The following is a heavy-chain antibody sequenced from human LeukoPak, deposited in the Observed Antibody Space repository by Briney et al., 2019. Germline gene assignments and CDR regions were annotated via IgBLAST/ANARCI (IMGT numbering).Heavy chain of an antibody. CDR1: GYTFTIYS. CDR3: ARDRRWWLNSQFDY. D-gene: IGHD5-12*01. V-gene: IGHV1-18*04. Sequence: ASVTVSCKASGYTFTIYSINWVRQAPGQGLEWMGWISAYNGNTNYAQKLQGRVTITTDTSTSTAYMELRSLRSDDTAVYYCARDRRWWLNSQFDYWGQGTLVTVSS. J-gene: IGHJ4*02. CDR2: ISAYNGNT.